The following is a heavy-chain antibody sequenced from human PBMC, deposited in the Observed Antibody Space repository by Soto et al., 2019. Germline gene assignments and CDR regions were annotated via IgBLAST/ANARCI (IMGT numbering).Heavy chain of an antibody. D-gene: IGHD6-19*01. V-gene: IGHV1-69*01. CDR1: GGTFSSYA. J-gene: IGHJ4*02. CDR3: ARAGIAVAGTGWWDF. CDR2: IIPIFGTA. Sequence: QVQLVQSGAEVKKPGSSVKVSCKASGGTFSSYAISWVRQAPGQGLEWTGGIIPIFGTANYAQKFQGRVTITADESTSPAYMELSSLRSEDTAVYYCARAGIAVAGTGWWDFWGQGTLVTVSS.